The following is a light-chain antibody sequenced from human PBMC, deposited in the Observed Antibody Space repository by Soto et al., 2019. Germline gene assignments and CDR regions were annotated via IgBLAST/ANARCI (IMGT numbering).Light chain of an antibody. CDR1: SSDVGGYND. J-gene: IGLJ1*01. Sequence: QSALTQPASVSGSPGQSITISCTGTSSDVGGYNDVSWYQQHPGKAPKLMIYEVSNRPSGVSNRFSGSKSGNTASLTISGLQAEDEADYDGSSYTSSSTLYVVGTGTKVTVL. V-gene: IGLV2-14*01. CDR3: SSYTSSSTLYV. CDR2: EVS.